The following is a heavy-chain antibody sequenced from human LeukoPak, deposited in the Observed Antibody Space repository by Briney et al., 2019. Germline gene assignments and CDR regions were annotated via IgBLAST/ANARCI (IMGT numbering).Heavy chain of an antibody. CDR3: ARRITIVRGSYYLDY. Sequence: GESLKISCKGSGYSFTNYWIGWVRQMPGKGLEWMGIIYPPASDTRYSPSFQGQVTISADKSISTAYLQWSSLKASDTAMYYCARRITIVRGSYYLDYWGQGTLVTVFS. CDR2: IYPPASDT. CDR1: GYSFTNYW. D-gene: IGHD3-10*01. V-gene: IGHV5-51*01. J-gene: IGHJ4*02.